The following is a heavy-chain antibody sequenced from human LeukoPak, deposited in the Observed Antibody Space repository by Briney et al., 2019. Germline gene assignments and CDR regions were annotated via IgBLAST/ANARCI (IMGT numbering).Heavy chain of an antibody. J-gene: IGHJ3*02. CDR3: ARACDHLAFDI. V-gene: IGHV3-21*01. CDR2: ISSSSSYI. CDR1: GFTFSNYS. D-gene: IGHD3-3*02. Sequence: GGSLRLSCAASGFTFSNYSMNWVRQAPGKGLEWVSSISSSSSYIYYADSVKGRFTISRDNAKNSLYLQMNSLRAEDTAVYYCARACDHLAFDIWGQGTMVTVSS.